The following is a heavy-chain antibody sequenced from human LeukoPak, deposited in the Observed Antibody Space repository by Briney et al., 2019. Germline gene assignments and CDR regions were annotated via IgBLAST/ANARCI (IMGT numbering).Heavy chain of an antibody. J-gene: IGHJ4*02. Sequence: GGSLRLSCAASGFTFSSYGMPWVRQAPGKGLEWVAVISYDGSNKYYADSVKGRFTISRDNSKNTLYLQMNSLRAEDTAVYYCAKSSGSYSYYFDYWGQGTLVTVSS. CDR2: ISYDGSNK. D-gene: IGHD1-26*01. CDR1: GFTFSSYG. V-gene: IGHV3-30*18. CDR3: AKSSGSYSYYFDY.